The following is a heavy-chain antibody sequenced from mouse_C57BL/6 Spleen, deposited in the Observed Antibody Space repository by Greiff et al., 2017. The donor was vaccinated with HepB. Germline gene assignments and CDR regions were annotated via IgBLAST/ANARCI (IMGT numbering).Heavy chain of an antibody. Sequence: VKPGASVKISCKASGYTFTDYYMNWVKQSHGKSLERIGDINPNNGGTSYNQKFKGKATLTVDKSSSTAYMELRSLTSEDSAVYYCARNYDYGPDYWGQGTTLTVSS. CDR1: GYTFTDYY. J-gene: IGHJ2*01. CDR2: INPNNGGT. CDR3: ARNYDYGPDY. V-gene: IGHV1-26*01. D-gene: IGHD2-4*01.